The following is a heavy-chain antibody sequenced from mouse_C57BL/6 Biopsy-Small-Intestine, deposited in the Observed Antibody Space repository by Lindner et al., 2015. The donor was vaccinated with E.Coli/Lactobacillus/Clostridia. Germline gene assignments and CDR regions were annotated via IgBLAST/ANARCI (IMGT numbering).Heavy chain of an antibody. D-gene: IGHD2-4*01. CDR1: GFTFSDYG. CDR2: ISSGSSTI. Sequence: VQLQESGGGLVKPGGSLKLPCAASGFTFSDYGMHWVRQAPEKGLEWVAYISSGSSTIYYADTVKGRFTISRDNAKNTLFLQMTSLRSEDTAMYYCARLDYDGAMDYWGQGTSVTVSS. CDR3: ARLDYDGAMDY. V-gene: IGHV5-17*01. J-gene: IGHJ4*01.